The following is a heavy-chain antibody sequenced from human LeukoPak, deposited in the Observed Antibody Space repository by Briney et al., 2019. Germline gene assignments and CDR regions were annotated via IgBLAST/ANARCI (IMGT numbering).Heavy chain of an antibody. CDR2: ISYDGSNK. D-gene: IGHD3-3*01. Sequence: GGSLRLSCAASGFTFSSYAVHWVRQAPGRGLEWVAVISYDGSNKYYADSVKGRFSISRDNSKNTLYLQMNSLRAEDTAVYYCARRYDGFDYWGQGTLVTVSS. CDR3: ARRYDGFDY. J-gene: IGHJ4*02. CDR1: GFTFSSYA. V-gene: IGHV3-30-3*01.